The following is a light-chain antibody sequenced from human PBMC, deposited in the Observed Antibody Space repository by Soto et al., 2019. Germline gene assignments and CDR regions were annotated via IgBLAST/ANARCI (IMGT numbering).Light chain of an antibody. V-gene: IGKV2D-30*01. CDR1: QSLVYSDGNTY. J-gene: IGKJ2*01. CDR2: KVS. CDR3: MQGTNWPYN. Sequence: DVVMTQSPLSLPVTLGQPASISCRSSQSLVYSDGNTYLRRFQQRPGQSPRRVIYKVSNWDSGVPDIFSGSGAGSDFTLEISREESEEIGIYYCMQGTNWPYNVGQENKLEIK.